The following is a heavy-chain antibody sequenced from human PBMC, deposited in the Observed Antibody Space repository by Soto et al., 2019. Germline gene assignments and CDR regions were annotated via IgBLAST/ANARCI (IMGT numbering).Heavy chain of an antibody. CDR2: IIPIFGTA. D-gene: IGHD5-12*01. CDR3: AVPRDGYNGDYYFDY. V-gene: IGHV1-69*13. Sequence: GASVKVSCKASGGTFSSYAISWVRQAPGQGLEWMGGIIPIFGTANYAQKFQGRVTITADESTSTAYMELSSLRSEDTAVYYCAVPRDGYNGDYYFDYWGQGTLVTVSS. J-gene: IGHJ4*02. CDR1: GGTFSSYA.